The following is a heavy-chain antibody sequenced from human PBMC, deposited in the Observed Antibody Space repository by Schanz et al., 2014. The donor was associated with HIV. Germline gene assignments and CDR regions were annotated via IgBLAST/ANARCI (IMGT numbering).Heavy chain of an antibody. CDR1: GFTFSSYG. Sequence: QVQLLESGGGVVQPGRSLRLSCAASGFTFSSYGMHWVRQAQGKGPEWVAVIWYDGSHTYYADSVKGRFTISRDNSKKTLYLQMNSLRAEDTAVYYCARGEAITYYYHYYGMDVWGQGTTVTVSS. CDR2: IWYDGSHT. CDR3: ARGEAITYYYHYYGMDV. V-gene: IGHV3-33*01. J-gene: IGHJ6*02. D-gene: IGHD1-20*01.